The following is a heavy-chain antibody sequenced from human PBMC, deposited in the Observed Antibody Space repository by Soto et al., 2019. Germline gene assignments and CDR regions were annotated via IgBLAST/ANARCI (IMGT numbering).Heavy chain of an antibody. CDR1: RLQFIRYA. CDR3: GKERRGSGWFVCNY. CDR2: ISGNGGDA. Sequence: LXRSASRLQFIRYAIDWVWHASGKGVEWVSAISGNGGDAAYADSVRDRFTISRDNSKDTLDIQMKSLRDDETDVYYCGKERRGSGWFVCNYWGQGVLVTVSS. D-gene: IGHD6-19*01. V-gene: IGHV3-23*01. J-gene: IGHJ4*02.